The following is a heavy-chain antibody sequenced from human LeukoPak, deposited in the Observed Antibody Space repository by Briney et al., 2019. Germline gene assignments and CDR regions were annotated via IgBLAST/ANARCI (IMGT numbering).Heavy chain of an antibody. CDR1: GGTFSSYA. Sequence: GASVKVSCKASGGTFSSYAISWVRQAPGQGLEWMGGIIPIFGTANYAQKFQGSVTITADESTSTAYMELSSLRSEDTAVYYCARESMRGQPSLYWGQGTLVTVSS. V-gene: IGHV1-69*01. D-gene: IGHD3-10*01. CDR2: IIPIFGTA. CDR3: ARESMRGQPSLY. J-gene: IGHJ4*02.